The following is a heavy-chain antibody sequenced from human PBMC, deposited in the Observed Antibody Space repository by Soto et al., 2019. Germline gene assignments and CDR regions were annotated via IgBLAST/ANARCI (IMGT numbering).Heavy chain of an antibody. CDR1: GGTFNRYT. CDR2: IIPIFGTA. D-gene: IGHD1-1*01. J-gene: IGHJ6*02. V-gene: IGHV1-69*01. Sequence: VQLVQSGAEVKKPGSSVKLSCKASGGTFNRYTISWVRQAPGQGLEWMGGIIPIFGTANYAQKFQGRVAIIADESTSAAYMELRSLRSLDTAVYYCALWGFRDGNNSKYNYSGMDVWGQGTTVTVSS. CDR3: ALWGFRDGNNSKYNYSGMDV.